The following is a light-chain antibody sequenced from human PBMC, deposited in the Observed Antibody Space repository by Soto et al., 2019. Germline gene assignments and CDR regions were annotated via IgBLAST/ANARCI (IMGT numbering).Light chain of an antibody. CDR3: QQGHNFPLT. J-gene: IGKJ2*01. CDR1: QSINSE. Sequence: EIVMTQSPATLSLSPGERAALSCRASQSINSELAWYQQKPGQPPRLLIYGASTRATGGPARVTGSESGSEFNLTISGRQSEDVAVYYCQQGHNFPLTFGQGTRLEI. CDR2: GAS. V-gene: IGKV3-15*01.